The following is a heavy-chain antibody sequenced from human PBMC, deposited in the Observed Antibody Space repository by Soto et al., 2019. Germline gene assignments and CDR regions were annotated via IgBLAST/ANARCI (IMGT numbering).Heavy chain of an antibody. D-gene: IGHD1-7*01. V-gene: IGHV3-30*18. CDR1: GFTFSTSD. J-gene: IGHJ6*02. CDR3: AKGGTNYYYYGMDV. Sequence: GGSLRLSCVASGFTFSTSDMRWVRQAPGQGLEWVAVVSYDERNIYYADSVKGRFSVSRDNSKNTLYLQMNSLRAEDTAVYYCAKGGTNYYYYGMDVWGQGTTVTVSS. CDR2: VSYDERNI.